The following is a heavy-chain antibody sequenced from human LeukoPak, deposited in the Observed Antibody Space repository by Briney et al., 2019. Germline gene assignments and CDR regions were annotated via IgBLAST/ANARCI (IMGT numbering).Heavy chain of an antibody. V-gene: IGHV1-2*02. CDR3: STLSITIFGVVPPDAFDI. CDR1: GHTFTSYY. Sequence: ASVKVSCKASGHTFTSYYMHWVRQAPGQGLEWMGWINPNSGGTNYAQKFQGRVTMTRDTSISTAYMELIRLRSDDTAVYYCSTLSITIFGVVPPDAFDIWGQGTMVTVSS. D-gene: IGHD3-3*01. CDR2: INPNSGGT. J-gene: IGHJ3*02.